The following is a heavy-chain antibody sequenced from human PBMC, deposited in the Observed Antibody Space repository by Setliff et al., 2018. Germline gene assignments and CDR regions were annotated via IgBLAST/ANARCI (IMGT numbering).Heavy chain of an antibody. Sequence: GASVKVSCKASGYTFTYCSLHWLQQAPGQGLERMRWITLYNGNTNYAKKFQGRVTITEDTSTDTAYMELSSLRSEDTAVYYCATSYSGSYYGYWGQGTLVTVSS. V-gene: IGHV1-45*02. J-gene: IGHJ4*02. CDR1: GYTFTYCS. CDR2: ITLYNGNT. D-gene: IGHD1-26*01. CDR3: ATSYSGSYYGY.